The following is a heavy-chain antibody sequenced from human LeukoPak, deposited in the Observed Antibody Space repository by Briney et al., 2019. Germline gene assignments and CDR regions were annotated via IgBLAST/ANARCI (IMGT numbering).Heavy chain of an antibody. D-gene: IGHD3-3*01. CDR2: INHSGST. J-gene: IGHJ5*02. CDR3: ARAVGYYDFWSGYYGGWFDP. CDR1: GGSFSGYY. Sequence: SETLSLTCAVYGGSFSGYYWSWIRQPPGKGLEWIGEINHSGSTNYSPSLKSRVTISVDTSKNQFSLKLSSVTAADTAVYYCARAVGYYDFWSGYYGGWFDPWGQGTLVTVSS. V-gene: IGHV4-34*01.